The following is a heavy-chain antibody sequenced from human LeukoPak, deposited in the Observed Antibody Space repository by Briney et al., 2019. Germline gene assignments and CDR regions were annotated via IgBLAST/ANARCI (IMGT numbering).Heavy chain of an antibody. CDR1: GFTFSGSA. CDR2: VRSKANTYAT. D-gene: IGHD1-7*01. J-gene: IGHJ3*02. CDR3: PNDPYNWNLAHAFDI. Sequence: PGRSLRLFCAASGFTFSGSAIHSVRQAPGKGLEWGCRVRSKANTYATTYAASVKGRFTISREDSKNTAYLQMNSLKPENTPVYYCPNDPYNWNLAHAFDIWEQGTMVTVYS. V-gene: IGHV3-73*01.